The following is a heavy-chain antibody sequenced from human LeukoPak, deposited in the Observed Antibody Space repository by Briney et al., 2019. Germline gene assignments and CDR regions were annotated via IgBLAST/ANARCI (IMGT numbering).Heavy chain of an antibody. CDR3: ARRRPLVVVAATLRSSWFDP. V-gene: IGHV4-4*07. D-gene: IGHD2-15*01. Sequence: SETLSLTCTVSGGSISSYYWSWIRQPAGKGLEWIGRIYTSGSTNYNPSLKSRVTMSVDTSKNQFSLKLSSVTAADTAVYYCARRRPLVVVAATLRSSWFDPWGQGTLVTVSS. J-gene: IGHJ5*02. CDR2: IYTSGST. CDR1: GGSISSYY.